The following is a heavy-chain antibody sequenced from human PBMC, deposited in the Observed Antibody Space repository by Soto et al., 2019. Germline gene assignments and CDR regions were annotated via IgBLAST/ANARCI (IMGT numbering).Heavy chain of an antibody. V-gene: IGHV4-59*01. CDR1: GGSISSYY. CDR2: IYYSGST. Sequence: SETLSLTCTVSGGSISSYYWSWIRQPPGKGLEWIGYIYYSGSTNYNPSLKSRVTISVDTSKNQFSLKLSSVTAADTAVYYCARGGYYDFWSGYLEVPFLDYWGQGTLVTVSS. D-gene: IGHD3-3*01. CDR3: ARGGYYDFWSGYLEVPFLDY. J-gene: IGHJ4*02.